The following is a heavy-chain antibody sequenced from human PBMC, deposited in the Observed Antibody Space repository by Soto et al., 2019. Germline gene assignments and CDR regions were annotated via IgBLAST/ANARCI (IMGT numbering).Heavy chain of an antibody. Sequence: ASVKVSCKASGYTFTSYGISWVRQAPGQGLEWMGWISAYNGNTNYAQKLQGRVTMTTDTSTSTAYMELRSLRSDDTAVYYCARDGVVVVAATQYYYGMDVWGQGTTVTVSS. CDR3: ARDGVVVVAATQYYYGMDV. J-gene: IGHJ6*02. CDR1: GYTFTSYG. D-gene: IGHD2-15*01. V-gene: IGHV1-18*01. CDR2: ISAYNGNT.